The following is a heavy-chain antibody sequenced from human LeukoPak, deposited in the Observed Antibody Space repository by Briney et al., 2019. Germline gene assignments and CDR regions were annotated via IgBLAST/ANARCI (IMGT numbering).Heavy chain of an antibody. V-gene: IGHV1-2*02. J-gene: IGHJ4*02. CDR2: INPNSGGT. CDR1: GYTFTSYG. CDR3: ASPSNHQYSSSWYY. Sequence: ASVKVSCKASGYTFTSYGISWVRQAPGQGLEWMGWINPNSGGTNYAQKFQGRVTMTRDTSISTAYMELSRLRSDDTAVYYCASPSNHQYSSSWYYWGQGTLVTVSS. D-gene: IGHD6-13*01.